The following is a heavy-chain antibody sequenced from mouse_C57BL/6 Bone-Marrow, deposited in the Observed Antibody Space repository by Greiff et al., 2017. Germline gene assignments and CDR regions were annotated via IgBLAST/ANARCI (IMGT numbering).Heavy chain of an antibody. CDR3: AGMDYGSSYGFAY. Sequence: VQLQQPGAELVKPGASVKLSCKASGYTFTSYWMHWVKQRPGRGLEWIGRIDPNSGGTKYNEKFKSKATLTVDTPSSTAYMQLSSLTSEDSAVSDCAGMDYGSSYGFAYWGQGTLVTVSA. CDR2: IDPNSGGT. D-gene: IGHD1-1*01. J-gene: IGHJ3*01. CDR1: GYTFTSYW. V-gene: IGHV1-72*01.